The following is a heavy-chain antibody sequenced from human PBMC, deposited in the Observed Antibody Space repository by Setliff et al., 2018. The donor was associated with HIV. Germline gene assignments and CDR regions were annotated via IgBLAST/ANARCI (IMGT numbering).Heavy chain of an antibody. CDR3: ARSSYYYGSGLDS. CDR1: GGSISAYY. V-gene: IGHV4-59*01. Sequence: SETLSLTCTVSGGSISAYYWSWIRQPPGKGLEWIGYIYYSGGTTYNPSLKSRVTISVGASKSQFSLTLTSLTTADTAVYYCARSSYYYGSGLDSWGQGTLVTVSS. J-gene: IGHJ5*02. CDR2: IYYSGGT. D-gene: IGHD3-10*01.